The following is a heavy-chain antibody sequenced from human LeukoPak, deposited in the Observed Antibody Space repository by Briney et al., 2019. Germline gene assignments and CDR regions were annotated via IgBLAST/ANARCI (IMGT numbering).Heavy chain of an antibody. CDR1: GYTFTGYY. J-gene: IGHJ3*02. CDR2: IIPIFGTA. Sequence: SVKVSCKASGYTFTGYYMHWVRQAPGQGLEWMGGIIPIFGTAKYAQKFQGRVTITADESTSTAYMELSSLRSEDTAVYYCATTYYYDRWGRAFDIWGQGTMVTVSS. D-gene: IGHD3-22*01. V-gene: IGHV1-69*13. CDR3: ATTYYYDRWGRAFDI.